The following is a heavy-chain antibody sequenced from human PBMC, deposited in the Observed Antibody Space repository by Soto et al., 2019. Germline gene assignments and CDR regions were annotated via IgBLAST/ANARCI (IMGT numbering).Heavy chain of an antibody. CDR2: INHSGST. Sequence: PSETLSLTCAVYGGSFSGYYWSWIRQPPGKGLEWIGEINHSGSTNYNPSLKSRVTISVDTSKNQFSLKLSSVTAADTAVYYCASLRAAFGYSSSWSNDAFDIWGQGTMVTVSS. J-gene: IGHJ3*02. V-gene: IGHV4-34*01. CDR1: GGSFSGYY. CDR3: ASLRAAFGYSSSWSNDAFDI. D-gene: IGHD6-13*01.